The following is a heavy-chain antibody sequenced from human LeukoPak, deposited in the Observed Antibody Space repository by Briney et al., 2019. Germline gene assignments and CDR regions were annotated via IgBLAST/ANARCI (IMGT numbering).Heavy chain of an antibody. CDR1: GFTFSNYA. J-gene: IGHJ4*02. Sequence: GGSLRLSCVASGFTFSNYAMSWVRQAPGKGLQWVSAISAGGDKIHYAGSVKGRFTISRDNSRNTLYVQMSSLKADDTAVYYCVKNVGGNEGAYWGQGTLVTVSS. CDR2: ISAGGDKI. V-gene: IGHV3-23*01. CDR3: VKNVGGNEGAY. D-gene: IGHD5-12*01.